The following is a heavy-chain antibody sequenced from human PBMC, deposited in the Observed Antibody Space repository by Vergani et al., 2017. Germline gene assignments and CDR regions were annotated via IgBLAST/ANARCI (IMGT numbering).Heavy chain of an antibody. J-gene: IGHJ1*01. CDR3: ATKSCGTPGCQIGYFRE. V-gene: IGHV3-30*03. CDR2: ISVVGTQK. D-gene: IGHD1-1*01. Sequence: QVHLVESGGGVVQPGRSLRLSCVVSGFTSSFFGMHWVRRPPAKGWDWLAVISVVGTQKYYADSVKCRFTISRDNSKSSLYLQMNSLRTEDPAVYYCATKSCGTPGCQIGYFREWGQGTLVTVSS. CDR1: GFTSSFFG.